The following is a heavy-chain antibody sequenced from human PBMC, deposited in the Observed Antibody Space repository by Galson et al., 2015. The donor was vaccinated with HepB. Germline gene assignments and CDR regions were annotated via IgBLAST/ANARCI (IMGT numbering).Heavy chain of an antibody. J-gene: IGHJ4*02. D-gene: IGHD2-2*01. CDR2: INHSGST. CDR3: ARAGVVPAASRLDY. Sequence: ETLSLTCAVYGGSFSGYYWSWIRQPPGKGLEWIGEINHSGSTNYNPSLKSRVTISVDTSKNQFSLKLSSVTAADTAVYYCARAGVVPAASRLDYWGQGTLVTVSS. V-gene: IGHV4-34*01. CDR1: GGSFSGYY.